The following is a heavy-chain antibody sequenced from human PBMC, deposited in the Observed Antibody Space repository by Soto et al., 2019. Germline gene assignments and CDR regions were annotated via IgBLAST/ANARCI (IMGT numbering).Heavy chain of an antibody. D-gene: IGHD3-10*01. J-gene: IGHJ4*02. CDR2: IYWDDDH. CDR1: GFSLSSNGVG. CDR3: AREMYYSTYFDS. V-gene: IGHV2-5*02. Sequence: QITLRESGPALVRPTQTLTLTCTFSGFSLSSNGVGVGWIRQPPGKALEWLAIIYWDDDHRYSPSLKTRLTITKDTSKNQVVLTMTKLDPVDTATYYCAREMYYSTYFDSWGQGTLVTVSS.